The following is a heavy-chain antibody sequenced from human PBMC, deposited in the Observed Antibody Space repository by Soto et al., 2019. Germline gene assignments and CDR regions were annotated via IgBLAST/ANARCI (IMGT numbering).Heavy chain of an antibody. J-gene: IGHJ4*02. D-gene: IGHD6-19*01. Sequence: QVQLQESGPGLVQPSGTLSLTCAVSSGSITSSNWWSWVRQPPGRGLEWIGEVYHSGSTSYNPSLKNRVTMSVDKSKNQFSLKLSSVTAADTAVYYCVRAVAGIPYLDSWGQGILVTVSS. CDR3: VRAVAGIPYLDS. CDR2: VYHSGST. V-gene: IGHV4-4*02. CDR1: SGSITSSNW.